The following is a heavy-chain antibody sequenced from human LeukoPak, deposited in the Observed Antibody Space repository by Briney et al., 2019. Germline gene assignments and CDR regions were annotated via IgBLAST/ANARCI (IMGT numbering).Heavy chain of an antibody. V-gene: IGHV3-23*01. Sequence: GGSLRLSCAASGFTFSSYAMSWVRRAPGKGLEWVSAISGSGGSTYYADSVKGRFTISRDNSKNTLYLQMNSLRAEDTAVYYCAKDSRWGTYCSGGSCDYWGQGTLVTVSS. CDR3: AKDSRWGTYCSGGSCDY. CDR2: ISGSGGST. D-gene: IGHD2-15*01. J-gene: IGHJ4*02. CDR1: GFTFSSYA.